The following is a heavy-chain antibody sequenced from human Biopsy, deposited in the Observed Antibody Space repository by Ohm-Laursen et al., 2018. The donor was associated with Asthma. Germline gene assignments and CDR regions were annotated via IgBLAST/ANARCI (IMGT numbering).Heavy chain of an antibody. CDR1: GYNFISFA. Sequence: SVKVSCKASGYNFISFAIHWVRQAPGQRLEWMGWVNTGNGDTKYSQKFQGRVTITRDTSASSAYMELRSLRSEDTATYYCARTYYDFLTGQVKDVFGVWGQGTMVTVSS. CDR2: VNTGNGDT. J-gene: IGHJ3*01. D-gene: IGHD3-9*01. V-gene: IGHV1-3*04. CDR3: ARTYYDFLTGQVKDVFGV.